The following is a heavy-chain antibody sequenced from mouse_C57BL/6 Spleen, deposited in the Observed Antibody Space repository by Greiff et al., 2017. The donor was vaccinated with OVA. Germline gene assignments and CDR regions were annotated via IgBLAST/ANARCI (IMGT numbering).Heavy chain of an antibody. CDR1: GYTFTSYW. CDR3: ARSGLVDYGSSSDY. J-gene: IGHJ2*01. D-gene: IGHD1-1*01. Sequence: QVQLQQPGAELVKPGASVKMSCKASGYTFTSYWITWVKQRPGQGLEWIGDIYPGSGSTNYNEKFKSKATLTVDTSSSTAYMQLSSLTSEDSAVYYCARSGLVDYGSSSDYWGQGTTLTVSS. CDR2: IYPGSGST. V-gene: IGHV1-55*01.